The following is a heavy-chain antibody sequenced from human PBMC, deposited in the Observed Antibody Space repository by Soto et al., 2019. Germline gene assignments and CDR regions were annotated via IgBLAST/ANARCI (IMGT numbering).Heavy chain of an antibody. J-gene: IGHJ4*02. CDR1: GGSFISSNDY. Sequence: PSETQSLTCTVSGGSFISSNDYWVWIRQPPGRGLEWVGNIYYAGRTYYNPSLKSRVTISVDTSKNQFSLKLSSVTAADTAVYYCARSEATIIRIDYWGQGTLVTVSS. CDR3: ARSEATIIRIDY. D-gene: IGHD5-12*01. CDR2: IYYAGRT. V-gene: IGHV4-39*01.